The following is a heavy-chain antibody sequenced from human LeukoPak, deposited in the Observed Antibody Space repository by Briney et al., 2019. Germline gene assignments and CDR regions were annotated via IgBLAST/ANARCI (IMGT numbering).Heavy chain of an antibody. CDR2: IYYNGST. CDR1: GGSISSGDSY. Sequence: SETLSLTCTVSGGSISSGDSYWSWIRQPPGKGLEWIGYIYYNGSTYYNPSLKSRVTISVDTSKNQFSLKLSSVTAADTAVYYCAREGYYDSSGYRPAWGQGTLVTVSS. J-gene: IGHJ4*02. D-gene: IGHD3-22*01. CDR3: AREGYYDSSGYRPA. V-gene: IGHV4-30-4*01.